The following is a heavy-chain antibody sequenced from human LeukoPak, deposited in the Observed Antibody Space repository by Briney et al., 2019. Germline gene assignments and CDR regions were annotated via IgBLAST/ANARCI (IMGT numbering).Heavy chain of an antibody. CDR2: INPNSGGT. CDR3: ARDLTSGYCSGGSCYSEYYYYYMDV. CDR1: GYTFTYYY. V-gene: IGHV1-2*02. D-gene: IGHD2-15*01. Sequence: ASVKVSCKASGYTFTYYYMHGVRQAPGQGVEGMGWINPNSGGTNYAQKFQGRVTMTRDTSISTAYMELSRLRSDDTAVYFCARDLTSGYCSGGSCYSEYYYYYMDVWGKGTTVTVSS. J-gene: IGHJ6*03.